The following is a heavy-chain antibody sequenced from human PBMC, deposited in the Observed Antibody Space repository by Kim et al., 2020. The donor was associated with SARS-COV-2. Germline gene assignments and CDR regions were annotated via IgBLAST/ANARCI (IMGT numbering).Heavy chain of an antibody. V-gene: IGHV1-2*06. J-gene: IGHJ6*03. Sequence: ASVKVSCKASGYTFTGYYMHWVRQAPGQGLEWMGRINPNSGGTNYAQKFQGRVTMTRDTSISTAYMELSRLRSDDTAVYYCARWHRDYYYMDVWGKGTTVTVSS. CDR1: GYTFTGYY. CDR3: ARWHRDYYYMDV. CDR2: INPNSGGT.